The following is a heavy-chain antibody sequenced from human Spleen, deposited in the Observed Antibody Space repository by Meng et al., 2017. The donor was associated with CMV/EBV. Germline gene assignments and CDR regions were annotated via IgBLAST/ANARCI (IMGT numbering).Heavy chain of an antibody. Sequence: LSCTVSGGSISSHYWSWIRQTPGKGLEWIGYIYYTGITNYNPSLESRVTISVDTSKNQFSLRLNSVTAADTAMYYCARDLSYDRSGRPLAFDIWGQGTMVTVSS. D-gene: IGHD3-22*01. CDR2: IYYTGIT. V-gene: IGHV4-59*11. CDR1: GGSISSHY. CDR3: ARDLSYDRSGRPLAFDI. J-gene: IGHJ3*02.